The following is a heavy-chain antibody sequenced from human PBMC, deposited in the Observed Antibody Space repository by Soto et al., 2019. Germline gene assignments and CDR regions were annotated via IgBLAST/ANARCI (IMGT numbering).Heavy chain of an antibody. D-gene: IGHD3-10*01. V-gene: IGHV1-46*01. CDR2: VNPSGGPT. CDR1: EYTFANHF. CDR3: AREGSYYFDSRIDY. J-gene: IGHJ4*02. Sequence: QVRLVRSGAEVKKPGDSVSVSCKAPEYTFANHFIHWVRQAPGQGLEWMGIVNPSGGPTRYTQKFQGRVTMTRDTSTSTVYMVLSSLTSADTAVYYCAREGSYYFDSRIDYWGQGTLVTVSS.